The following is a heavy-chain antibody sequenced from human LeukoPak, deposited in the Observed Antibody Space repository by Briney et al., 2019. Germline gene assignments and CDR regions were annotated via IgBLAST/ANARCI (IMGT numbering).Heavy chain of an antibody. CDR1: GGSISSSSYY. V-gene: IGHV4-39*07. D-gene: IGHD3-3*01. CDR2: IYYSGST. Sequence: PSETLSLTCTVSGGSISSSSYYWGWIRQPPGKGLEWIGSIYYSGSTYYNPSLKSRVTISVDTSKNQFSLKLSSVTAADTAVYYCARDLGITIFGAQGSWGQGTLVTVSS. J-gene: IGHJ4*02. CDR3: ARDLGITIFGAQGS.